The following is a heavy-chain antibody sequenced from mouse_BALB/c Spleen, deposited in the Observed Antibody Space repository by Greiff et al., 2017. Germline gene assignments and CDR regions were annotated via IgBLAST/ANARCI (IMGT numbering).Heavy chain of an antibody. J-gene: IGHJ4*01. V-gene: IGHV5-6-4*01. Sequence: EVKVVESGGGLVKPGGSLKLSCAASGFTFSSYTMSWVRQTPEKRLEWVATISSGGSYTYYPDSVKGRFTISRDNAKNTLYLQMSSLKSEDTAMYYCTRDYSYYYAMDYWGQGTSVTVSS. CDR3: TRDYSYYYAMDY. D-gene: IGHD1-1*01. CDR2: ISSGGSYT. CDR1: GFTFSSYT.